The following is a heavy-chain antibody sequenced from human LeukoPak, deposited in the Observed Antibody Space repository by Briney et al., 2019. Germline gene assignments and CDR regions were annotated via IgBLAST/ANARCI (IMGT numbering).Heavy chain of an antibody. V-gene: IGHV1-18*01. CDR3: ATTLPDSNFDY. Sequence: ASVEVSCKASGYTFTSYGISWVRQAPGQGLEWMGWISAYNGNTNYAQKLQGRVTLTTDTSTSTAYMELRSLRSDDTAVYYCATTLPDSNFDYWGQGTLVTVSS. J-gene: IGHJ4*02. CDR1: GYTFTSYG. D-gene: IGHD2-2*01. CDR2: ISAYNGNT.